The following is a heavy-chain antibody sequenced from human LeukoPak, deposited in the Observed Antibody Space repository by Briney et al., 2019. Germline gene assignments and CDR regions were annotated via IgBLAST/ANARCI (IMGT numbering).Heavy chain of an antibody. J-gene: IGHJ4*02. V-gene: IGHV3-7*01. D-gene: IGHD6-13*01. CDR1: GFTFSSYW. CDR3: AKTLGIAAAEDY. CDR2: IKQDGSEK. Sequence: GGSLRLSCAASGFTFSSYWMSWVRQAPGKGLEWVANIKQDGSEKYYVDSVKGRFTISRDNSKNTLYLQMNSLRAEDTAVYYCAKTLGIAAAEDYWGQGTLVTVSS.